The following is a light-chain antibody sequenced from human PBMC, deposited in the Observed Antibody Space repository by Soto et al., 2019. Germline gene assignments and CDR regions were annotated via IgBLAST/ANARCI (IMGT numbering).Light chain of an antibody. Sequence: EIVMTQSPATLSVSPGERATLSCRASQSVSSNLAWYQQKPGQAPRLLIYGASTRATGFPDRFSGSWSGTEFTLNISSLQSEDFAVYYGQHYNKWPWTFGQGTKVEIK. CDR2: GAS. CDR3: QHYNKWPWT. CDR1: QSVSSN. J-gene: IGKJ1*01. V-gene: IGKV3-15*01.